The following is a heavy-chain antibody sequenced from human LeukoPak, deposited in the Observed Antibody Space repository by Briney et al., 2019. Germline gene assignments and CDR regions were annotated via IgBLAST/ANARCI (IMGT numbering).Heavy chain of an antibody. D-gene: IGHD5-18*01. J-gene: IGHJ3*02. Sequence: SETLSLTCTVSGGSISSYYWSWIRQPAGKGLEWIGRIYTSGSTNYNPSLKSRVTISVDTSKNQFSLKLSSVTAADTAVYYCARPKDTAMAYDAFDIWGQGTMVTVSS. CDR1: GGSISSYY. CDR3: ARPKDTAMAYDAFDI. V-gene: IGHV4-4*07. CDR2: IYTSGST.